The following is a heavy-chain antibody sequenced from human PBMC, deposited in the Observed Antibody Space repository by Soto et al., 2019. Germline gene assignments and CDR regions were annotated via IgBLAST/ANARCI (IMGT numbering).Heavy chain of an antibody. D-gene: IGHD6-13*01. Sequence: GSLRLSCAASGFTFSSYAMRCVRQAAGKGLEGISAISGSGGSTYYADSVRGRFTISRDNSKNTLYLQMNSLSAEDTAVYYCAKLKPSSSWYVFDYWGQGTLVTVSS. CDR3: AKLKPSSSWYVFDY. V-gene: IGHV3-23*01. J-gene: IGHJ4*02. CDR1: GFTFSSYA. CDR2: ISGSGGST.